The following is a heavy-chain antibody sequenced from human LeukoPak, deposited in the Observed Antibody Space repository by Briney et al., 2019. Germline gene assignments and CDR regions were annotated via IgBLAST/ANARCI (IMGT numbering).Heavy chain of an antibody. CDR1: GFTFSSYA. J-gene: IGHJ3*02. V-gene: IGHV3-23*01. CDR2: ISGSGGST. Sequence: PGGSLRLSCAASGFTFSSYAMSWVRQAPGKGLEWVSAISGSGGSTYYADSVKGRFTISRDNSKNTLYLQMNSLRVEDTAMYFCARDPNGDYIGTFDMRGRGTMVSVSS. D-gene: IGHD4-17*01. CDR3: ARDPNGDYIGTFDM.